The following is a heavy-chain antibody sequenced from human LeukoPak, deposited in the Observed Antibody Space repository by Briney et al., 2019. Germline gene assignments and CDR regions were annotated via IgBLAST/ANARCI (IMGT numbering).Heavy chain of an antibody. CDR1: GDSISSGTYS. CDR3: ARGLIVPSTIFDY. J-gene: IGHJ4*02. D-gene: IGHD2-2*02. CDR2: ISHSGST. Sequence: SETLSLTCAVSGDSISSGTYSWTWIRQPPGKGLEWIGFISHSGSTYYNPSLKSRVTMSVDRSENQFSLKLSSVTAADTAVYYCARGLIVPSTIFDYWGRGALVTVSS. V-gene: IGHV4-30-2*01.